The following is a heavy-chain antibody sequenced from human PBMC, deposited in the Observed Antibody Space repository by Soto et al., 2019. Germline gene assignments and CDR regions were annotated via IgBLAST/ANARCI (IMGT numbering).Heavy chain of an antibody. Sequence: GASVKVSCKASGGTFSSYAISWVRQAPGQGLEWMGGIIPIFGTANYAQKFQGRVTITADESTSTAYMELSSLRSEDTAVYYCARPRIAVAGYYYYGMDVWGQGTTVTVSS. V-gene: IGHV1-69*13. J-gene: IGHJ6*02. CDR3: ARPRIAVAGYYYYGMDV. D-gene: IGHD6-19*01. CDR2: IIPIFGTA. CDR1: GGTFSSYA.